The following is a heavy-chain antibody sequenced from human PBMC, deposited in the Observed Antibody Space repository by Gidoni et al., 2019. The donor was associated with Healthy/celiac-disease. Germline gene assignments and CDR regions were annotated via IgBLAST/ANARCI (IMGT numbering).Heavy chain of an antibody. Sequence: QVQLQESGPGLVQPSQTLSLTCTVSGGSTRSGGYYWSWIRQHPWKGLEWIGYIYYSGSTYYNPSLKIRVTISVDTSKNQFSLKLSSGTAADTAVYYCARDQGGRYCSGGSCLGVLDYWGQGTLVTVSS. CDR3: ARDQGGRYCSGGSCLGVLDY. J-gene: IGHJ4*02. CDR1: GGSTRSGGYY. V-gene: IGHV4-31*03. CDR2: IYYSGST. D-gene: IGHD2-15*01.